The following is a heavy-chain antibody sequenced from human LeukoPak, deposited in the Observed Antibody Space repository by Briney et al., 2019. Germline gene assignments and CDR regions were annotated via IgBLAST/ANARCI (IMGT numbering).Heavy chain of an antibody. CDR1: GFIVSSNY. Sequence: GGSLRLSCAASGFIVSSNYMSWVRQAPGKGLEWVSVIYNGGTTQYADSVKGRFTISRDDSRSTLYLQMNSLRAEDTALYYCARTNYGDYPFDYWGQGTLVTVSS. CDR3: ARTNYGDYPFDY. D-gene: IGHD4-17*01. V-gene: IGHV3-53*01. J-gene: IGHJ4*02. CDR2: IYNGGTT.